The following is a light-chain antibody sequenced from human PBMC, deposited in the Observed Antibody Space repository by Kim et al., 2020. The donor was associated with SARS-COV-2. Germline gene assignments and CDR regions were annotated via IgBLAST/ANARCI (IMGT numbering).Light chain of an antibody. CDR1: QSVSSSY. V-gene: IGKV3-20*01. CDR2: GAS. CDR3: QQYGGSPMYT. J-gene: IGKJ2*01. Sequence: YPGERATLSCRASQSVSSSYLAWYQQKPGQAPRLLIYGASSRATGIPDRFSGSGSGTDFTLTISRLEPEDFAVYYCQQYGGSPMYTFGQGTKLEI.